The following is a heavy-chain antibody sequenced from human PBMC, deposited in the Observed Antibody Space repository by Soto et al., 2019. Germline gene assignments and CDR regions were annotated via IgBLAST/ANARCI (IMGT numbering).Heavy chain of an antibody. Sequence: SDTLSLTCTVSGGSISSSDHYWGWIRQPPGRGLEWIGSMYYSGSTYYNPPLESRVTIFIDTSKNQFSLKLSSVTAADTAVYYCARHNYGVDVWGQGTTVTVSS. V-gene: IGHV4-39*01. CDR1: GGSISSSDHY. CDR3: ARHNYGVDV. CDR2: MYYSGST. J-gene: IGHJ6*02.